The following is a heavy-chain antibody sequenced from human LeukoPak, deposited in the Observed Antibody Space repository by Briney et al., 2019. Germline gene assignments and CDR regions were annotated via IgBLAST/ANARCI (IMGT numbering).Heavy chain of an antibody. Sequence: KSSETLSLTCTVSGGSISSYYWSWIRQPPGKGLEWIGYIYYSGSTNYNPSLKSRVTISVDTSKNQFSLKLSSVTAADTAVYYCARAPYSSSRDAFDIWGQGTMVTVSS. J-gene: IGHJ3*02. CDR1: GGSISSYY. V-gene: IGHV4-59*12. D-gene: IGHD6-13*01. CDR3: ARAPYSSSRDAFDI. CDR2: IYYSGST.